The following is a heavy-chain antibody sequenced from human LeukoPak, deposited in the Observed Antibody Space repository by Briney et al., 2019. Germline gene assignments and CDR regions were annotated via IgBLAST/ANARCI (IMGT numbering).Heavy chain of an antibody. V-gene: IGHV1-69*04. CDR1: GGTFSSYA. CDR2: IIPILGIA. D-gene: IGHD3-22*01. CDR3: AVPRYYYDSSGYPSHFDY. J-gene: IGHJ4*02. Sequence: WASVKVSCKASGGTFSSYAISWVRQAPGQGLEWMGRIIPILGIANYAQKFQGRVTITADKSTSTAYMELSSLRSEDTAVYYCAVPRYYYDSSGYPSHFDYWGQGTLVTVSS.